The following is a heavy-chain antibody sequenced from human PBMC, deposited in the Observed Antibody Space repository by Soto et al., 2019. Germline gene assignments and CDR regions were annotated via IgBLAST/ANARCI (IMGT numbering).Heavy chain of an antibody. Sequence: PSETLSLTCTVSGGSISSGGYYWSWIRQHPGKGLEWIGYIYYSGSTYYNPSLKSRVTISVDTPKNQFSLKLSSVTAADTAVYYCARRLIYDYVWGITSQPREHYFDYWGQGTLVTVFS. CDR3: ARRLIYDYVWGITSQPREHYFDY. D-gene: IGHD3-16*01. V-gene: IGHV4-31*03. J-gene: IGHJ4*02. CDR2: IYYSGST. CDR1: GGSISSGGYY.